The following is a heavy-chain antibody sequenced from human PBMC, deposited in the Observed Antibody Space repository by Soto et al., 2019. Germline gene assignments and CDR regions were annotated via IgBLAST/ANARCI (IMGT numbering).Heavy chain of an antibody. J-gene: IGHJ5*02. V-gene: IGHV4-34*01. Sequence: SETLSLTCAVYGGSFSGYYWSWIRQPPGKGLEWIGEINHSGSTNYNPSLKSRVTISVDTSKNQFSLKLSSVTAADTAVYYCARRDGFKITIFGVVTNNWFDPWGQGTLVT. CDR2: INHSGST. CDR1: GGSFSGYY. D-gene: IGHD3-3*01. CDR3: ARRDGFKITIFGVVTNNWFDP.